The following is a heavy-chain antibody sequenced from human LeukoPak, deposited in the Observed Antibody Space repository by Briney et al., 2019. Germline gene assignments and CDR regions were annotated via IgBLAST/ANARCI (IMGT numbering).Heavy chain of an antibody. CDR3: ASGEATRDAFDI. V-gene: IGHV1-24*01. CDR2: FDPEDGET. J-gene: IGHJ3*02. D-gene: IGHD5-12*01. Sequence: ASVKVSCKVSGYTLTELSMHWVRQAPGKGLEWMGGFDPEDGETIYAQKFQGRVIMTRDTSTSTVYMELSSLRSEDTAVYYCASGEATRDAFDIWGQGTMVTVSS. CDR1: GYTLTELS.